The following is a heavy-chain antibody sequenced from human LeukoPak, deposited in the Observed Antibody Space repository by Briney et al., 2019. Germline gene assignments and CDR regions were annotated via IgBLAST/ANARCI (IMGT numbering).Heavy chain of an antibody. Sequence: SETLSPTCTVSGGSISSSGYYWGWIRQPPGKGLEWIGSIYYSGSTYYNPSLKSRVTISVDTSKNQFSLKLSSVTAADTAVYYCARSWPYYYDSSGYHRGAFDIWGQGTMVTVSS. CDR2: IYYSGST. CDR1: GGSISSSGYY. CDR3: ARSWPYYYDSSGYHRGAFDI. D-gene: IGHD3-22*01. J-gene: IGHJ3*02. V-gene: IGHV4-39*01.